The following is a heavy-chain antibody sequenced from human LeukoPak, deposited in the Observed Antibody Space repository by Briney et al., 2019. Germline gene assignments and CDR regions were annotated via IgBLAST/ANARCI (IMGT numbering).Heavy chain of an antibody. Sequence: GGSLRLSCAASGFSFSSYGMHWVRQAPGKGLEWGAVLWYDGSNKYYADSVKGRFTVSRDNSKNRLYLQMNSLRAEDTAVYYCARDSGAAMTYFDHWGQGTLVTVSS. CDR2: LWYDGSNK. D-gene: IGHD5-18*01. CDR3: ARDSGAAMTYFDH. V-gene: IGHV3-33*01. J-gene: IGHJ4*02. CDR1: GFSFSSYG.